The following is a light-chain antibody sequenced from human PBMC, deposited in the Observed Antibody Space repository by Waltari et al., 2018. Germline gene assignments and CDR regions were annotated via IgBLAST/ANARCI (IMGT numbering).Light chain of an antibody. CDR1: QSVSSY. CDR3: QQRSNWPWT. CDR2: DAA. Sequence: EIVLTQSPATLSLSPGERATLSSKARQSVSSYLAWYQQKPGQAPRPLSFDAANRATCIPARLSGSGSGKDFTLTISSLEPEDFAVYVCQQRSNWPWTFGQGTKVEIK. V-gene: IGKV3-11*01. J-gene: IGKJ1*01.